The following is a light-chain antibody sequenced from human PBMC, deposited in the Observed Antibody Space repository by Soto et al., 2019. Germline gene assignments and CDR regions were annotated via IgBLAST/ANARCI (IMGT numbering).Light chain of an antibody. Sequence: NFMLTQPLSVSESPGKTVTISCTRSSGSIASNYVQWYQQRPGSAPTTVIYEDNQRPSGVPDRFSGSIDSSSNSASLTISGLKTEDEADYYCQSYDSSNVVFGGGTKVTVL. CDR1: SGSIASNY. J-gene: IGLJ2*01. CDR3: QSYDSSNVV. CDR2: EDN. V-gene: IGLV6-57*04.